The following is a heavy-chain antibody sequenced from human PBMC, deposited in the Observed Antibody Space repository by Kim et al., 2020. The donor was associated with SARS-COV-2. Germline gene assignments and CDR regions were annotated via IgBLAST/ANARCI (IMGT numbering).Heavy chain of an antibody. CDR2: T. CDR3: ARAGYSSAPG. D-gene: IGHD6-19*01. V-gene: IGHV3-23*01. J-gene: IGHJ4*02. Sequence: THYADSVRDRFTIPRDNSKNTLYLQMNSRRAEDTAVYYWARAGYSSAPGWGQGTLVTVSS.